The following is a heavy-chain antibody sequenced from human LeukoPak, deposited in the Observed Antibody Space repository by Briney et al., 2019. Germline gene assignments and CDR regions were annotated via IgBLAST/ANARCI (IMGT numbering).Heavy chain of an antibody. CDR3: AKVPADYYDSSGSHDAFDI. V-gene: IGHV3-30*02. CDR2: IRNDGSNK. CDR1: GFTFSSYG. J-gene: IGHJ3*02. Sequence: PGGSLRLSCAASGFTFSSYGMHWVSPAPGKGREWVAFIRNDGSNKYYADSVKGRFTISRDNSKNTLYLQMNSLRAEDTAVYYCAKVPADYYDSSGSHDAFDIWGQGAMVTVSS. D-gene: IGHD3-22*01.